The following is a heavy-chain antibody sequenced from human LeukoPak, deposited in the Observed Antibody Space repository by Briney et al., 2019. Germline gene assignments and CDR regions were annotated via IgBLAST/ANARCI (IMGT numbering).Heavy chain of an antibody. CDR1: GFTFSSYG. CDR2: ISYDGSNK. Sequence: GGSLRLSCAASGFTFSSYGMHWVRQAPGNGLEGGAVISYDGSNKYYADSVKGRFTISRDNSKNTLYLQMNSLRAEDTVVYYCAKGPPWKSIEGYFDYWGQGPLVTVSS. D-gene: IGHD1-1*01. CDR3: AKGPPWKSIEGYFDY. V-gene: IGHV3-30*18. J-gene: IGHJ4*02.